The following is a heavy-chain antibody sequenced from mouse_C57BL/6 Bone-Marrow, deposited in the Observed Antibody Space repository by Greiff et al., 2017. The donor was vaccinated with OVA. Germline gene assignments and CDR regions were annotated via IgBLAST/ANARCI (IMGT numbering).Heavy chain of an antibody. CDR3: ARSWGNYWYFDV. D-gene: IGHD2-1*01. Sequence: QVQLKESGAELVRPGASVKLSCKASGYTFTDYYINWVKQRPGPGLAWIARIYPGSGNTYYNEKFKGKATLTAEKSSSTAYMQLSSLTSEDSAVYFCARSWGNYWYFDVWGTGTTVTVSS. J-gene: IGHJ1*03. CDR1: GYTFTDYY. V-gene: IGHV1-76*01. CDR2: IYPGSGNT.